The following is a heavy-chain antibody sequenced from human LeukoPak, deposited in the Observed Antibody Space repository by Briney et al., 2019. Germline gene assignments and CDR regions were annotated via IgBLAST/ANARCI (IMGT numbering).Heavy chain of an antibody. D-gene: IGHD3-3*01. Sequence: GGSLRLSCAASGFTFSSYAMHWVRQAPGKGLEWVAVISYDGSNKYYADSVKGRFTISRDNSKNTLYLQMNSLRAEDTAVYYCARGWGPYDFWSGFDYWGQGTLVTVSS. V-gene: IGHV3-30*04. J-gene: IGHJ4*02. CDR3: ARGWGPYDFWSGFDY. CDR1: GFTFSSYA. CDR2: ISYDGSNK.